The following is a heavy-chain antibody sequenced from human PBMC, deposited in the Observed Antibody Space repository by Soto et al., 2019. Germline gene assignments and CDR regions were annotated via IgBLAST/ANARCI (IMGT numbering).Heavy chain of an antibody. D-gene: IGHD3-9*01. J-gene: IGHJ6*03. V-gene: IGHV1-18*01. CDR1: GFTFTSYG. CDR2: ISAYNGNT. CDR3: ARAVGVLRYFDWLLNYYYYMDV. Sequence: QVQLVQSGAEVKKPGASVKVSCKASGFTFTSYGISWVRQAPGQGLEWMGWISAYNGNTNYAQKLQGRVTMTTDTSTSTAYMELRSLRSDDTAVYYCARAVGVLRYFDWLLNYYYYMDVWGKGTTVTVSS.